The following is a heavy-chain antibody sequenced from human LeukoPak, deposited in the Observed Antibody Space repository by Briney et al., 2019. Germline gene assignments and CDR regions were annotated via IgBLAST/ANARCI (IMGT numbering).Heavy chain of an antibody. Sequence: GGSLRLSCAASGFTFSSYGMHWVRQAPGKGREWVSYISSSSRTIYYADSVKGRFTISRDNAKNSLYLQMNSLRAEDTAVYYCARGYNYGTYWGQGTLATVSS. J-gene: IGHJ4*02. CDR2: ISSSSRTI. CDR3: ARGYNYGTY. D-gene: IGHD5-18*01. CDR1: GFTFSSYG. V-gene: IGHV3-48*04.